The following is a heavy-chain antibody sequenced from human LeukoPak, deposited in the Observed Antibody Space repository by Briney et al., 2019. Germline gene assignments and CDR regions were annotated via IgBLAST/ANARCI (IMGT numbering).Heavy chain of an antibody. J-gene: IGHJ6*02. Sequence: GGSLRLSCAASGFTFITYAMTWVRQAPGRGLEWVSSINNIGGSTYYAGSVKGRFTISRDNSKNTLYLEMNSLRAEDTAIYFCAKGSIVRTIGDMDVWGQGTTVTVSS. CDR2: INNIGGST. CDR3: AKGSIVRTIGDMDV. CDR1: GFTFITYA. V-gene: IGHV3-23*01. D-gene: IGHD5-12*01.